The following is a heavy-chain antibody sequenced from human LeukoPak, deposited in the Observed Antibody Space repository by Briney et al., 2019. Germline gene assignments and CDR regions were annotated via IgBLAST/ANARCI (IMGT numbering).Heavy chain of an antibody. V-gene: IGHV3-9*01. CDR3: AKDSSGFVLVPAAKRTYYYYGMDV. CDR2: ISWNSASI. Sequence: HAGGSLRLSCAASGFTFDDYAMPWVRQAPGKGLEWVSGISWNSASIGYADSVKGRFTISRDNAKNSLYLQMNSLRVEDTALYYCAKDSSGFVLVPAAKRTYYYYGMDVWGQGTTVIVSS. CDR1: GFTFDDYA. J-gene: IGHJ6*02. D-gene: IGHD2-2*01.